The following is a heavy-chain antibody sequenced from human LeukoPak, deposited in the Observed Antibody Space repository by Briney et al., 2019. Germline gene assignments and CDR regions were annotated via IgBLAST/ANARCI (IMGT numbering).Heavy chain of an antibody. J-gene: IGHJ4*02. CDR1: GFTFSSYA. V-gene: IGHV3-23*01. CDR3: AKYQSGSGYGY. Sequence: GGSLRLSCAASGFTFSSYAMSWVRQAPGKGLEWVSGITNGGFGTYYAQSVKGRFTISGDNSKNTLYLQMSSLRAEDTALYYCAKYQSGSGYGYWGQGTLVTVSS. D-gene: IGHD5-12*01. CDR2: ITNGGFGT.